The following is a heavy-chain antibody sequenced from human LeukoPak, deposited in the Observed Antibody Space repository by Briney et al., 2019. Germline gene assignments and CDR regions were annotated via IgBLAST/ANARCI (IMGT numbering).Heavy chain of an antibody. J-gene: IGHJ5*02. V-gene: IGHV1-18*01. CDR3: ARDEARYSSGYYPNWFDP. CDR2: ISGYNGYT. D-gene: IGHD3-22*01. Sequence: ASVKVSCKASGYTFTSYDISWVRQAPGQGLEWMGWISGYNGYTHYAHNLQGRVTMTTDTSTSTAYMELRSLRSDDTAVYYCARDEARYSSGYYPNWFDPRGQGTLVTVSS. CDR1: GYTFTSYD.